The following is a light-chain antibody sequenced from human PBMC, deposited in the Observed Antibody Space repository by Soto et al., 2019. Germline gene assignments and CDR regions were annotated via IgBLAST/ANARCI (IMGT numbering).Light chain of an antibody. J-gene: IGKJ5*01. CDR2: GAS. CDR3: QQYTGPPTT. Sequence: EIVLTQSPGTLSLSPGERATLSCRASQSVGSSLSWYQQKPGQAPRLLFYGASNRATAIPDRFSGSGFGTDFTLTITRLEPEDSAVYFCQQYTGPPTTFGQGTRLE. CDR1: QSVGSS. V-gene: IGKV3-20*01.